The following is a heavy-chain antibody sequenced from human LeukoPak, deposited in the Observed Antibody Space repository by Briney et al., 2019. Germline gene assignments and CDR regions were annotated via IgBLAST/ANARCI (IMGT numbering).Heavy chain of an antibody. V-gene: IGHV3-23*01. CDR2: INGGGGST. Sequence: PGGSLRLSCAASGFTFSSYAMSWVRQAPGKGLDWVSSINGGGGSTYYADSVKGRFTISRDNSKNTLYLQMNSLRAEDTAVYYCAKDFEDFATYYYYYMDVWGKGTTVTISS. J-gene: IGHJ6*03. CDR3: AKDFEDFATYYYYYMDV. CDR1: GFTFSSYA. D-gene: IGHD2-15*01.